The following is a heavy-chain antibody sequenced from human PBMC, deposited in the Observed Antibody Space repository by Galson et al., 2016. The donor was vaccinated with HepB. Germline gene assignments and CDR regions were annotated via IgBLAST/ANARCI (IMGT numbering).Heavy chain of an antibody. J-gene: IGHJ6*03. CDR2: INPNSGRT. CDR1: GYTFTDFY. D-gene: IGHD2-21*01. Sequence: SVKVSCKASGYTFTDFYMHWVRQAPGQGLEWMGWINPNSGRTNYAQKFQGRVSMTRDTSISTAYMELSRLTSDDTAVYYCARAIADLKAPYNYYYMYVWGKGTTVAVSS. CDR3: ARAIADLKAPYNYYYMYV. V-gene: IGHV1-2*02.